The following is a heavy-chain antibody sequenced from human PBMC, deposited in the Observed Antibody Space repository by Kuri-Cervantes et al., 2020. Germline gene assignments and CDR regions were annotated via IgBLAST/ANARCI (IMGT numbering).Heavy chain of an antibody. CDR2: ISWNSGSI. CDR3: AKARGYSYGYYYYGMDV. J-gene: IGHJ6*02. Sequence: SLKISCAASGFTFDDYAMHWVRQAPGKGLEWVSGISWNSGSIGYADSVKGRFTISSDNAKNSLYLQMNSLRAEDTALYYCAKARGYSYGYYYYGMDVWGQGTTVTVSS. V-gene: IGHV3-9*01. D-gene: IGHD5-18*01. CDR1: GFTFDDYA.